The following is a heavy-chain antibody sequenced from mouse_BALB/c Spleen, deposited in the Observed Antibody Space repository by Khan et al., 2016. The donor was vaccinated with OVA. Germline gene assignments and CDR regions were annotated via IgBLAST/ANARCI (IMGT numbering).Heavy chain of an antibody. CDR3: ATSYVYGYYFDY. D-gene: IGHD1-1*01. CDR1: GFTFSTYG. J-gene: IGHJ2*01. Sequence: EVELVESGGGLVQPGGSRKLSCAASGFTFSTYGMHWVRQAPEKGLEWVAYISGDSSTVYYADTVKGRFTISRDNPKNTLFLQMTSLMSEDTARYNCATSYVYGYYFDYWGPGTTLTVSS. V-gene: IGHV5-17*02. CDR2: ISGDSSTV.